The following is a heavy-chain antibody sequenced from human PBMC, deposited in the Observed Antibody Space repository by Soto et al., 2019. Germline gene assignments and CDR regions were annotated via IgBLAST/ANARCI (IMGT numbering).Heavy chain of an antibody. J-gene: IGHJ4*02. CDR2: ISGSGGST. Sequence: GGSLRLSCAASGFTFSSYAMSWVRQAPGKGLEWVSAISGSGGSTYYADSVKGRFTISRDNSKNTLYLQMNSLRAEDTAVYYCAKFDWVGITGTTFRYFDYWGQGTLVTVSS. V-gene: IGHV3-23*01. D-gene: IGHD1-20*01. CDR3: AKFDWVGITGTTFRYFDY. CDR1: GFTFSSYA.